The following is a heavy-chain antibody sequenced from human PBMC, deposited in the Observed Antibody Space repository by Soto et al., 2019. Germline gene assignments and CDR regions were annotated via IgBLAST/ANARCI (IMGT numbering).Heavy chain of an antibody. J-gene: IGHJ4*02. D-gene: IGHD2-21*01. CDR3: ACGQYYFDY. CDR2: ISYDGSNK. V-gene: IGHV3-30*03. Sequence: QVQLVESGGGVVQPGRSLRLSCAASGFPFSSHGMHWVRQAPGKGLEWVALISYDGSNKYYTDSVKGRFTISRDNSKNTLYLQMSSLRAEDTAVYYCACGQYYFDYCGQGTLVSVSS. CDR1: GFPFSSHG.